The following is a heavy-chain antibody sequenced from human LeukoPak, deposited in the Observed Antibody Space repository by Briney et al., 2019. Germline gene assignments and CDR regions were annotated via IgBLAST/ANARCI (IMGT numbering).Heavy chain of an antibody. CDR2: VNPNSGDT. D-gene: IGHD2-8*02. J-gene: IGHJ4*02. Sequence: GASVKVSCKASGYTFTTFEISWVRQAPGQGLEWMGWVNPNSGDTGYAQQIQGRVNLTRNTAIATAYMELSSLKSEDTAVYYCAGVDTGLTYWGQGTLIIASS. V-gene: IGHV1-8*02. CDR3: AGVDTGLTY. CDR1: GYTFTTFE.